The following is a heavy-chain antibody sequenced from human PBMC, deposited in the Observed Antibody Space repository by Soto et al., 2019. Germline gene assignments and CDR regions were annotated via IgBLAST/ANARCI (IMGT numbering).Heavy chain of an antibody. CDR1: GYSFTSYW. D-gene: IGHD6-13*01. CDR2: IYPGDSDT. Sequence: GESLKISCKGSGYSFTSYWIGWVRQMPGKGLECMGIIYPGDSDTRYSPSFQGQVTISADKSISTAYLQWSSLKASDTVMYYCERTAAAGKYYYGMDVWGQGTTVNVSS. V-gene: IGHV5-51*01. J-gene: IGHJ6*02. CDR3: ERTAAAGKYYYGMDV.